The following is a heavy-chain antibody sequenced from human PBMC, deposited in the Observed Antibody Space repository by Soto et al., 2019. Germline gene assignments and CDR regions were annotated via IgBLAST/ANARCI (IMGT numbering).Heavy chain of an antibody. CDR3: ARARRGFVELFRSSDAFDI. Sequence: QVQLVQSGAEVKKPGSSVKVSCKASGGTFSSYTISWVRQAPGQGLEWMGRIIPILGIANYAQKFQGRVTITADKSTSTAYMELSSLRSEDTAVYYCARARRGFVELFRSSDAFDIWGQGTMVTVSS. D-gene: IGHD3-10*01. V-gene: IGHV1-69*02. CDR1: GGTFSSYT. CDR2: IIPILGIA. J-gene: IGHJ3*02.